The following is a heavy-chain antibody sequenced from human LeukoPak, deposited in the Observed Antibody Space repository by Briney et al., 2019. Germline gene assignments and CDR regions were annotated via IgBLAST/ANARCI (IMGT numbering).Heavy chain of an antibody. CDR1: GFTLRSYD. Sequence: PGGSLRLSCAASGFTLRSYDMSWVRQAPGKGLEWVANIKKDGSEKYYVDSVKGRFTISRDNAKNSLLLQMNSLRAEDTAVYYCARDVGGWPFDYWGQGTVVTVFS. V-gene: IGHV3-7*01. CDR2: IKKDGSEK. J-gene: IGHJ4*02. D-gene: IGHD6-19*01. CDR3: ARDVGGWPFDY.